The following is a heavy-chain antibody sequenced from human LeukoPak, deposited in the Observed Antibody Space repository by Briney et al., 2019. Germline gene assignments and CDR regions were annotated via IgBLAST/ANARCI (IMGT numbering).Heavy chain of an antibody. Sequence: SETLSLTCAVYGGSFSGYYWSWIRQPPGKGLEWIGEINHSGSTNYNPSLKSRVIISVDTSKNQFSLKLSSVTAADTAVYYCAIRVSSSWYVLPSGHHPLRYWGQGTLVTVSS. D-gene: IGHD6-13*01. CDR3: AIRVSSSWYVLPSGHHPLRY. J-gene: IGHJ4*02. CDR1: GGSFSGYY. CDR2: INHSGST. V-gene: IGHV4-34*01.